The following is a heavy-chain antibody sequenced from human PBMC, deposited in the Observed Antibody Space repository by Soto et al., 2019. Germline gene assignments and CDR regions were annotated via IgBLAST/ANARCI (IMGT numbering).Heavy chain of an antibody. Sequence: GGSLRLSCAASGFTFSSYAMSWVRQAPGKGLEWVSAISGSGGSTYYADSVKGRFTISRDNSKNTLYLQMNSLRAEDTAVYYCAKRIAEAGSRDGGFDYCGQGTLVTVSS. CDR2: ISGSGGST. D-gene: IGHD6-13*01. CDR1: GFTFSSYA. V-gene: IGHV3-23*01. J-gene: IGHJ4*02. CDR3: AKRIAEAGSRDGGFDY.